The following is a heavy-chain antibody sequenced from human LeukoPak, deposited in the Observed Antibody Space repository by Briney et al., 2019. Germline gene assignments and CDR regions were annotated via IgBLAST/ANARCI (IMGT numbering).Heavy chain of an antibody. J-gene: IGHJ4*02. V-gene: IGHV1-2*02. CDR1: GYTFTGYY. CDR2: INPNSGGT. CDR3: ARKIAPGGTGLGCLDD. Sequence: ASVKVSCKASGYTFTGYYMHWVRQAPGQGLEWMGWINPNSGGTNYAQKFQGRVTMTRDTAISTAYMELSRLRSDATAVYYCARKIAPGGTGLGCLDDWGQGTLVPVSS. D-gene: IGHD1-26*01.